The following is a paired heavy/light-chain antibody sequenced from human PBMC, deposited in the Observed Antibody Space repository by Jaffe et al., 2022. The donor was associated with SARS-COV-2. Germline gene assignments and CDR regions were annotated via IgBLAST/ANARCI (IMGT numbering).Light chain of an antibody. V-gene: IGKV2-24*01. J-gene: IGKJ4*01. CDR1: QSLVHSDGNTY. CDR3: MQATQSPLT. CDR2: KIS. Sequence: DIVMTQTPLSSPVTLGQPASISCRSSQSLVHSDGNTYLSWLQQRPGQPPRLLIYKISNRVSGVPDRFSGTGAGTDFTLKISRVEAEDVGVYYCMQATQSPLTFGGGTKVEIK.
Heavy chain of an antibody. Sequence: EVQVLESGGGLVQPGGSLRLSCSASGFSFRSYAMSWVRQAPGKGLEWVSAISGSGVSTYYADSVKGRFTISRDNSKNTLYLQMTSLRAEDTALYYCARAPAAMQAFDIWGQGTMVTVSS. CDR3: ARAPAAMQAFDI. CDR2: ISGSGVST. D-gene: IGHD2-2*01. V-gene: IGHV3-23*01. J-gene: IGHJ3*02. CDR1: GFSFRSYA.